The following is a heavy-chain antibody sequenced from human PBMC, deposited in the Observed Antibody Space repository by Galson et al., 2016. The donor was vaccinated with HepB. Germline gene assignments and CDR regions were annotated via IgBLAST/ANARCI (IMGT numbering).Heavy chain of an antibody. Sequence: TLALTCTVSGASTNSASFYWNWIRQPAGKGLEWVGRIYTSGRTNYNPSLKSRVTISLDRSKNRFSLNLTSVTAADTAVYYCARDVIGPCSDGACYGGARAFDIWGQGTMVTVSS. CDR3: ARDVIGPCSDGACYGGARAFDI. J-gene: IGHJ3*02. CDR2: IYTSGRT. V-gene: IGHV4-61*02. CDR1: GASTNSASFY. D-gene: IGHD2-15*01.